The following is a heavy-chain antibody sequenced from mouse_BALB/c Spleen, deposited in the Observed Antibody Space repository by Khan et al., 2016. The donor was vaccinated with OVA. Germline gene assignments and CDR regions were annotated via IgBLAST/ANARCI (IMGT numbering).Heavy chain of an antibody. CDR1: GFTFSSYG. Sequence: EVQLVESGGGLVQPGGSRKLSCAASGFTFSSYGMHWVRQAPEKGLECVAYISGDSSTIYYADTVKGRFTISRDNPKNTLFLQMTSLMSEDTAMYYCATSYYYGYYFDYWGPGTTLTVSS. CDR2: ISGDSSTI. CDR3: ATSYYYGYYFDY. V-gene: IGHV5-17*02. D-gene: IGHD1-1*01. J-gene: IGHJ2*01.